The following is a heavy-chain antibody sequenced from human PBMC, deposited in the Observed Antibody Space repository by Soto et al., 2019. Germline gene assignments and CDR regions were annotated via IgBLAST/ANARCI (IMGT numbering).Heavy chain of an antibody. CDR1: GYTFNTYY. CDR2: IHPSGGGT. CDR3: ARGGHIAVVTASFDN. J-gene: IGHJ4*02. D-gene: IGHD2-21*02. V-gene: IGHV1-46*02. Sequence: QVQLVQSGAEVRKPGASVKVSCKQSGYTFNTYYLHWLRQAPGQALEWMGVIHPSGGGTTYAQKFLGRVTVTRDTSTTTGFMELSSLRSDDTAVYYCARGGHIAVVTASFDNWGQGTLVTVSS.